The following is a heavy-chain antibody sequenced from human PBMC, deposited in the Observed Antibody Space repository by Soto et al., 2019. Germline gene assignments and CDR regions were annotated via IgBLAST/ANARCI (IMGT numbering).Heavy chain of an antibody. J-gene: IGHJ4*02. CDR1: GFTFDDYA. V-gene: IGHV3-9*01. Sequence: EVQLVESGGGLVQPGGSLRLSCAASGFTFDDYAMHWVRQAPGKGLEWVSGISWNSGSIGYADSVKGRFTISRDNAKNSLYLQMNSLRAEDTALYYCAKDVGYSSSWVNYWGQGTLVTVSS. CDR3: AKDVGYSSSWVNY. D-gene: IGHD6-13*01. CDR2: ISWNSGSI.